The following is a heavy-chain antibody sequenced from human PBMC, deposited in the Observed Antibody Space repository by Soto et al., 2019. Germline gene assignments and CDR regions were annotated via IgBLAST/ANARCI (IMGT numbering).Heavy chain of an antibody. CDR3: ARHKDTSSRYLLPDF. CDR2: IYYSGNA. D-gene: IGHD6-13*01. Sequence: SETLSLTCTVSGGSIISRSYYRGCIRQPPGKGLEWIGSIYYSGNAYCNPSLKSRVAVSVDTSKNQFSLKVTSVTATDTAVYYCARHKDTSSRYLLPDFWGQGTLVTVSS. V-gene: IGHV4-39*01. J-gene: IGHJ4*02. CDR1: GGSIISRSYY.